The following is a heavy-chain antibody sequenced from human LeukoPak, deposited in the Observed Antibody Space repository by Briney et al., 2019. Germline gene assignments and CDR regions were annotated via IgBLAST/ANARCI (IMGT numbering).Heavy chain of an antibody. CDR3: AKGPYYDFWSGYYSPYMDV. CDR1: GFTLSSYG. Sequence: GGSLTLSCAASGFTLSSYGMHWVRPAPGKGLEWVAFIRYDGSNKYYADSVKGRFTISRDKSKNTLYLQMNSLRAEDTAVYYCAKGPYYDFWSGYYSPYMDVWGKGTTVTVSS. D-gene: IGHD3-3*01. CDR2: IRYDGSNK. J-gene: IGHJ6*03. V-gene: IGHV3-30*02.